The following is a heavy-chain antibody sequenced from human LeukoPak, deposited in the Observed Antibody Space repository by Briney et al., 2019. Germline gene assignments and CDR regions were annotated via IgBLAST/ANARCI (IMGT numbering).Heavy chain of an antibody. J-gene: IGHJ4*02. V-gene: IGHV3-7*01. CDR2: IKYDGNER. Sequence: PGGSLRLSCAASGFTFSNYWMSWVRQAPGKGLEWVANIKYDGNERYYVDSVNGRFTIFRDNTKNSLFLQMNSLRAEDTAVYYCARDGSYSSSWSTFGYWGQGTLVTVSS. CDR3: ARDGSYSSSWSTFGY. CDR1: GFTFSNYW. D-gene: IGHD6-13*01.